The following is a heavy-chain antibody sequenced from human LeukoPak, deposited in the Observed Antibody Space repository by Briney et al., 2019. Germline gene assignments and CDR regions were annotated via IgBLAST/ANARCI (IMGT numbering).Heavy chain of an antibody. D-gene: IGHD6-6*01. CDR3: ASLYSSSTDY. CDR1: GGSFTGYY. Sequence: SETLSLTCAVYGGSFTGYYWSWIRQPPGEGLEWIGEIHPNGRTNYNPSLKSRVATSVDTSKNQFSLKLSSVTAADTAVYYCASLYSSSTDYWGQGTLVTVSS. V-gene: IGHV4-34*01. J-gene: IGHJ4*02. CDR2: IHPNGRT.